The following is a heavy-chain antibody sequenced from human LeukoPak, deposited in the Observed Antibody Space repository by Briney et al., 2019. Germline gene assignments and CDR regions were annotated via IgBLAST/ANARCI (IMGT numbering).Heavy chain of an antibody. Sequence: PGGSLRLSCAASGFTFSSDAMHWVRQAPGKGLEYVSAISSNGGTTHYGNSVKGRFTISRDNSKNTLYLQMGSLRAEDMAVYFCARSSGYGYYFDHWGQGTLVTVSS. CDR2: ISSNGGTT. V-gene: IGHV3-64*01. J-gene: IGHJ4*02. CDR1: GFTFSSDA. D-gene: IGHD3-22*01. CDR3: ARSSGYGYYFDH.